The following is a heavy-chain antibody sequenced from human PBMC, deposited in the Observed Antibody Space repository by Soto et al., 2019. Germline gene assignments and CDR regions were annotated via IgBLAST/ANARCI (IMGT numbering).Heavy chain of an antibody. CDR1: GGTFSSYA. D-gene: IGHD3-10*02. J-gene: IGHJ3*02. CDR2: IIPIFGTA. Sequence: QVQLVQSGAEVKKPGSSVKVSCKASGGTFSSYAISWVRQAPGQGLEWMGGIIPIFGTANYAQKFQGRVTITADESTRTAYMELSSLRYEDTAVYYCASKQQRRKMFAFDIWGQGTMVTVSS. CDR3: ASKQQRRKMFAFDI. V-gene: IGHV1-69*01.